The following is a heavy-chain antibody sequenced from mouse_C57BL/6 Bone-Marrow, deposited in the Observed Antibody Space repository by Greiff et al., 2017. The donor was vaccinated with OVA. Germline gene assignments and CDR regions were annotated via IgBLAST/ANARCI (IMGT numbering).Heavy chain of an antibody. J-gene: IGHJ4*01. CDR3: ARQPYYAMDY. CDR2: IYPGDGDT. CDR1: GYAFSSSW. V-gene: IGHV1-82*01. Sequence: LVESGPELVKPGASVKISCKASGYAFSSSWMNWVKQRPGKGLEWIGRIYPGDGDTNYNGKFKGKATLTADKSSSTAYMQLSSLTSEDSAVYFCARQPYYAMDYWGQGTSVTVSS.